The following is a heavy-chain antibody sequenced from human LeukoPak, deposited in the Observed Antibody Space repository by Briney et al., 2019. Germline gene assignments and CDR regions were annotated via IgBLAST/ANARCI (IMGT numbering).Heavy chain of an antibody. J-gene: IGHJ2*01. Sequence: GASVKVSCRASGYTFTSYYMHWVRQAPGQGLEWMGIINPSGGSTSYAQKFQGRVTMTRDTSTSTVYMELSSLRSEDTAVYYCARAWVGLSSGYYGYWYFDLWGRGTLVTVSS. CDR3: ARAWVGLSSGYYGYWYFDL. V-gene: IGHV1-46*01. CDR1: GYTFTSYY. CDR2: INPSGGST. D-gene: IGHD3-22*01.